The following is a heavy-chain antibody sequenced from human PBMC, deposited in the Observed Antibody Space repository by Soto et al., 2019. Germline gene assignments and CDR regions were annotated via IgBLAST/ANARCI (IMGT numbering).Heavy chain of an antibody. Sequence: EVQLVESGGGLVQPGGSLKLSCAASGFTFSGSAMHWVRQASGKGLEWVGRIRSKANSYATAYAASVKGRFTIPRDDSKNTAYRQMNGLKTEDTVVYYCMGAAVAGSVYWCQGTLVPVS. J-gene: IGHJ4*02. CDR2: IRSKANSYAT. D-gene: IGHD6-19*01. CDR3: MGAAVAGSVY. CDR1: GFTFSGSA. V-gene: IGHV3-73*02.